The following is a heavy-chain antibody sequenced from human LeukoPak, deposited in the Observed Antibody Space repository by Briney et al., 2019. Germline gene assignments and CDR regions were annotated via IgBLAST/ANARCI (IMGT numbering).Heavy chain of an antibody. V-gene: IGHV4-39*07. Sequence: PSETLSLTCTVSGGSISSSSYYWGWIRQPPGKGLEWIGSIYYSGSTYYNPSLKSRVTISVDTSKNQFSLKLSSVTAADTAVYYCARARRDYGSGSYGRYFDYWGQGTPVTVSS. CDR1: GGSISSSSYY. J-gene: IGHJ4*02. D-gene: IGHD3-10*01. CDR2: IYYSGST. CDR3: ARARRDYGSGSYGRYFDY.